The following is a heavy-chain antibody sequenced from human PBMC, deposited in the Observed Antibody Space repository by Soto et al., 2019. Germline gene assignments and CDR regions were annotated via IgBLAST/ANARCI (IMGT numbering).Heavy chain of an antibody. Sequence: PGGSLRLSCTASGFTFGDYAMSWFRQAPGKGLEWVGFIRSKAYGGTTQYAASVKGRFTISRDDSKSIAYLQMNSLKTEDTAVYYCTTNYYGSSGYDNWFDPWGQGTLVTVSS. V-gene: IGHV3-49*03. J-gene: IGHJ5*02. CDR3: TTNYYGSSGYDNWFDP. CDR2: IRSKAYGGTT. CDR1: GFTFGDYA. D-gene: IGHD3-22*01.